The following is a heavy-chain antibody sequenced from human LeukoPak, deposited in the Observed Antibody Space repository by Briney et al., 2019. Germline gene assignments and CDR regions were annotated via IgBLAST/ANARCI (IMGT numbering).Heavy chain of an antibody. CDR1: GVSISTHY. CDR2: TYHNGIT. CDR3: AREANYYGSGSYFEGTFDY. Sequence: PSETLSLTCNVSGVSISTHYWSWIRQSPGKGLEWIGYTYHNGITNYNPSLKSRVTISIDTSKNEFSLKLTSVTAADTAVYYCAREANYYGSGSYFEGTFDYWGQGSLVTVSS. V-gene: IGHV4-59*11. D-gene: IGHD3-10*01. J-gene: IGHJ4*02.